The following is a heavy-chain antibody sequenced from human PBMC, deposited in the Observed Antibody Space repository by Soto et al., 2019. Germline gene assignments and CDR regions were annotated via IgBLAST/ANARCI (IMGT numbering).Heavy chain of an antibody. V-gene: IGHV4-39*01. D-gene: IGHD5-18*01. Sequence: QLQLQESGPGLVKPSETLSLTCTVSGGSISSSSYYWGWIRQPPGKGLEWVGSIYSGGSTYYNPSLKSRVVVSVDTSKNHFSLKLNSVTAADTAVYYCARHFEAGHTYGFLSFDIWGQGTMVTVSS. CDR2: IYSGGST. CDR3: ARHFEAGHTYGFLSFDI. CDR1: GGSISSSSYY. J-gene: IGHJ3*02.